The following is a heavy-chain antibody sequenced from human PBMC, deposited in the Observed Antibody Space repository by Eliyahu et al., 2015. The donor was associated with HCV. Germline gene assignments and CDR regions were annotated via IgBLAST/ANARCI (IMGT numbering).Heavy chain of an antibody. CDR3: ARGIAVTGSIPFDY. CDR2: INSDGTST. V-gene: IGHV3-74*01. D-gene: IGHD6-19*01. J-gene: IGHJ4*02. Sequence: EVQLVESGGGLVQPGGSLSLSCAASGFTFSSHWMHWVRQAPGKGLVWVSRINSDGTSTSYADSVKGRVTISRDNAKNTLYLQMNSLRLEDTAVYYCARGIAVTGSIPFDYWGQGVLVTVSS. CDR1: GFTFSSHW.